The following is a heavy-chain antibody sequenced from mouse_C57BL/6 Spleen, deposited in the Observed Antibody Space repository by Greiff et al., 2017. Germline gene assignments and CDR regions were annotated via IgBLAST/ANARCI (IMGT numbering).Heavy chain of an antibody. J-gene: IGHJ4*01. V-gene: IGHV1-69*01. Sequence: QVQLQQPGAELVMPGASVKLSCKASGYTFTSYWMHWVKQRPGQGLEWIGEIDPSDSYTNYNQKFKGKSTLTVDKSSSTAYMQLSSLTSEDSAVYYCARHSNYIYYYAMDYWGQSISVTVSS. CDR3: ARHSNYIYYYAMDY. CDR2: IDPSDSYT. CDR1: GYTFTSYW. D-gene: IGHD2-5*01.